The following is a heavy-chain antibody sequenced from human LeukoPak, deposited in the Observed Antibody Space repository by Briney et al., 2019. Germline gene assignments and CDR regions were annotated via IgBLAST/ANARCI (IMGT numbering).Heavy chain of an antibody. D-gene: IGHD3-3*01. V-gene: IGHV4-59*01. CDR2: IYYSGST. J-gene: IGHJ6*02. CDR3: ARDIDDFIGMDV. Sequence: SETLSLTCTVSGVSISIYYWSWIRQPPGKGLEWIGYIYYSGSTNYNPSLKSRVTISVDTSKNQFSLKLSSVTAADTAVYYCARDIDDFIGMDVWGQGTTVTVSS. CDR1: GVSISIYY.